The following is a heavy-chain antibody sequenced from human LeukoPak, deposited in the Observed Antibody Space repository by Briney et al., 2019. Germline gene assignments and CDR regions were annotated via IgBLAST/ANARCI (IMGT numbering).Heavy chain of an antibody. Sequence: SETLSLTCTVSGGSISSYYWSWIRQPPGKGLEWIGYIYYSGSTNYNPSLKSRVTISVDTSKNQFSLKLSSVTAADTAVYYCARVRYCSSTSCSRRNYYYYMDVWGKGTTVTISS. CDR3: ARVRYCSSTSCSRRNYYYYMDV. J-gene: IGHJ6*03. CDR2: IYYSGST. V-gene: IGHV4-59*01. CDR1: GGSISSYY. D-gene: IGHD2-2*01.